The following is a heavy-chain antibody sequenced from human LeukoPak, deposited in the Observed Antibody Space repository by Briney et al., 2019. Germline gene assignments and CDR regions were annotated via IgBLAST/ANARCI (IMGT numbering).Heavy chain of an antibody. CDR3: TTRSGDFWSGFVN. CDR1: GNSLSELS. V-gene: IGHV1-24*01. D-gene: IGHD3-3*01. CDR2: FDPEEAKM. J-gene: IGHJ4*02. Sequence: ASVKVSCKVSGNSLSELSIQWVRQAPGKGLECLGGFDPEEAKMVYAQNFQGRVTTTEDTSTQTAFMELSGLTSDDTAVYYCTTRSGDFWSGFVNWGQGTLVTVSS.